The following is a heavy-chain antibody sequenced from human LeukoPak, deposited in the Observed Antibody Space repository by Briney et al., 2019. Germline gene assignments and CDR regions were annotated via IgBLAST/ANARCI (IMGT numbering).Heavy chain of an antibody. CDR3: AKSESGLLWFGELFEYNYMDV. J-gene: IGHJ6*03. D-gene: IGHD3-10*01. CDR2: IRYDGSNK. V-gene: IGHV3-30*02. Sequence: AGGSLRLSCAASGFTFSSYGMHWVRQAPGKGLEWVAFIRYDGSNKYYADSVKGRFTISRDNSKNTLYLQMNSLRAEDTAVYYCAKSESGLLWFGELFEYNYMDVWGKGTTVTVSS. CDR1: GFTFSSYG.